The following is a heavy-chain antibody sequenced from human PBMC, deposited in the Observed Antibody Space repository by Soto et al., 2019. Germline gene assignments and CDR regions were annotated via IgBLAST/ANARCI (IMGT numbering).Heavy chain of an antibody. D-gene: IGHD2-2*01. V-gene: IGHV1-18*01. Sequence: ASVKVSCKASGYTFTSYGISWVRQAPGQGLEWMGWISAYNGNTNYAQKPQGRVTMTTDTSTSTAYMELRSLRSDDTAVYYCARGTYCSSTSCYGAPDYWGQGTLVTVSS. CDR1: GYTFTSYG. CDR2: ISAYNGNT. J-gene: IGHJ4*02. CDR3: ARGTYCSSTSCYGAPDY.